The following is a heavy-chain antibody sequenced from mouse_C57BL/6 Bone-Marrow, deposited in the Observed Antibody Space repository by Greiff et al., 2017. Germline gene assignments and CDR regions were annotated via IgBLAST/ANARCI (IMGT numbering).Heavy chain of an antibody. J-gene: IGHJ2*01. Sequence: VQLQQSGPELVKPGASVKISCKASGYAFSSSWMNWVKQRPGKGLEWIGRIYPGDGDTNYNGKFKGKATLTADKSSSTAYMQLSSLTSEDSAVYVCASSVYYSNYLFDYWGQGTTLTVSS. V-gene: IGHV1-82*01. CDR1: GYAFSSSW. D-gene: IGHD2-5*01. CDR3: ASSVYYSNYLFDY. CDR2: IYPGDGDT.